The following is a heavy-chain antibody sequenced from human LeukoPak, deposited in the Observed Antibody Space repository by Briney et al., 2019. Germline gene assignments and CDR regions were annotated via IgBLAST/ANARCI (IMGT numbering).Heavy chain of an antibody. D-gene: IGHD6-13*01. CDR3: AREYSSSYYFDY. J-gene: IGHJ4*02. CDR2: ISSSSSTI. CDR1: RFTLSSFS. V-gene: IGHV3-48*02. Sequence: GGSLTLSWPVYRFTLSSFSTRWDRQAPGEGLEWVSYISSSSSTIYYADSVKGRFTISRDHAKNSLYLKMNGLRDEDTAVYYCAREYSSSYYFDYGGQGTLVTVP.